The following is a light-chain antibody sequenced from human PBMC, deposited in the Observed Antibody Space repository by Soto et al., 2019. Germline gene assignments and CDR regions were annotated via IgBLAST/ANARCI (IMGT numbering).Light chain of an antibody. CDR3: CSYAGSYTWV. CDR1: SRDVGSYNY. V-gene: IGLV2-11*01. Sequence: QSALTQPRSVSGSPGQSVTISCTGTSRDVGSYNYASWYQQHPGKAPKVIIREVTKWPSGVPDRFSGSKSGNTASLSISGLQAEDEADYYCCSYAGSYTWVFGTGTKVTVL. CDR2: EVT. J-gene: IGLJ1*01.